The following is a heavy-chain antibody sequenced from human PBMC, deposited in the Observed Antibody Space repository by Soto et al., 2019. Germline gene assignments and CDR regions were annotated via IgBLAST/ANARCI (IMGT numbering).Heavy chain of an antibody. CDR1: GGSITSSY. CDR3: ARGEDAFFYYGLDV. CDR2: IYDTGISGYTPST. Sequence: QVQLQESGPRLVKPSATLSLTCTVSGGSITSSYWSWIRRPPGKGLEWIAYIYDTGISGYTPSTSYNPSLQSRVTMSVHTSQSQFSPKLTSVTAADTAVYYCARGEDAFFYYGLDVWGPGITVTVSS. J-gene: IGHJ6*02. V-gene: IGHV4-59*01.